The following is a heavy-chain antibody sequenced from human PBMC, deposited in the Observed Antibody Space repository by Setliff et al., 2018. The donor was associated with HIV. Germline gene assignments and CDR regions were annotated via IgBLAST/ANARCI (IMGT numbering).Heavy chain of an antibody. CDR2: ISGSGDIT. V-gene: IGHV3-23*01. CDR1: GFTLNTYA. CDR3: AAQGVL. J-gene: IGHJ4*02. Sequence: GGSLRLSCAASGFTLNTYAMNWVRQAPGKGLEWVSTISGSGDITFYADSVKGRFTISTDNSKGTLYLQMSSLRAEDTAVYFCAAQGVLWGQGTQVTAPQ.